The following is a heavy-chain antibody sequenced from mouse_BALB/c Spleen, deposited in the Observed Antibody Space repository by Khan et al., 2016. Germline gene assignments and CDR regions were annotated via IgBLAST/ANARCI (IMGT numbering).Heavy chain of an antibody. CDR1: GYAFTNYL. V-gene: IGHV1-54*01. D-gene: IGHD2-2*01. CDR2: INPGSGGT. CDR3: AYGYDYFDY. Sequence: QVQLKQSGAELVRPGTSVKVSCKASGYAFTNYLIEWVKQRPGQGLAWIGVINPGSGGTNYNEKFKGKATLTADKSSSTAYMQLSSLTSDDSAVYFCAYGYDYFDYWGQGTTLTVSS. J-gene: IGHJ2*01.